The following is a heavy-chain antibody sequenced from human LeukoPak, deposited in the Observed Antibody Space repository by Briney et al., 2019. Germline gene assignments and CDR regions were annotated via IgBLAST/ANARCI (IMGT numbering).Heavy chain of an antibody. CDR2: IYYSGST. CDR3: ARGLGYCSSTSCPLDY. CDR1: GGSISSYY. D-gene: IGHD2-2*01. V-gene: IGHV4-59*01. Sequence: SETLSLTCTVSGGSISSYYWSWIRQPPGKGLEWIGYIYYSGSTNYNPSLKSRVTISVDTSKNQFSLKLSSVTAADTAVYYCARGLGYCSSTSCPLDYWGQGTLVTVSS. J-gene: IGHJ4*02.